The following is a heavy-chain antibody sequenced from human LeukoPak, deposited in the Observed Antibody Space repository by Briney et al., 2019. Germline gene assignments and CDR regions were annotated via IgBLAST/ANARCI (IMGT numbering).Heavy chain of an antibody. J-gene: IGHJ4*02. CDR2: MNPNSGNT. CDR1: GYTFTSYD. V-gene: IGHV1-8*01. CDR3: ARTGGSGSEIYDAFDY. Sequence: GASVKVSCKASGYTFTSYDINWVRQATGQGLEWMGWMNPNSGNTGYAQKFQGRVTMTRNTSISTAYMELNSLRSEDTAEYYCARTGGSGSEIYDAFDYWGQGTLVTVSS. D-gene: IGHD3-10*01.